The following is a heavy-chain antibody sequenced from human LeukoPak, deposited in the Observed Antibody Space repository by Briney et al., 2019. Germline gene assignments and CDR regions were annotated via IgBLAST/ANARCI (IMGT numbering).Heavy chain of an antibody. D-gene: IGHD5-12*01. CDR2: INPNSGGT. CDR3: ARVEYSGYGDPTAAFDY. Sequence: ASVKVSCKASGYTFTGYYMHWVRHAPGQGLEWMGWINPNSGGTNYAQKFQGRVTMTRDTSISTAYMELSRLRSDATAVYYCARVEYSGYGDPTAAFDYWGQGTLVTVSS. J-gene: IGHJ4*02. CDR1: GYTFTGYY. V-gene: IGHV1-2*02.